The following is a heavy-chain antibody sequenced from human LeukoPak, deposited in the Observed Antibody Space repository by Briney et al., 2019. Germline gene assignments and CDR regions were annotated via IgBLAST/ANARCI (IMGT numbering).Heavy chain of an antibody. J-gene: IGHJ4*02. D-gene: IGHD2-2*01. CDR1: GFTFSSYW. Sequence: GGSLRLSCAASGFTFSSYWMHWVRQVPGKGLVWVSRINSDGSDTSYADSVKGRFTISRDNAKNPLYLQMNSLRAEDTAVYYCASSRGSYQLDYWGQGTLVTVSS. CDR3: ASSRGSYQLDY. CDR2: INSDGSDT. V-gene: IGHV3-74*01.